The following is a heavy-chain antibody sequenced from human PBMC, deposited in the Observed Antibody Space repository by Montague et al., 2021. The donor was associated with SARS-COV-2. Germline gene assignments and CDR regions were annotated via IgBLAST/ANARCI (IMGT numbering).Heavy chain of an antibody. CDR2: INHRGST. V-gene: IGHV4-34*10. CDR1: GGSFSAHS. D-gene: IGHD3-3*01. J-gene: IGHJ4*02. CDR3: ARGGLAGGNYDIWSFSYTSPLDY. Sequence: SETLSLTCAVYGGSFSAHSWSWIRQSPGKGLEWIGEINHRGSTTYMSSLESRITMSVDTSKNQFSLKMSSVTAVDTAIYYCARGGLAGGNYDIWSFSYTSPLDYWGQGTQVTVSS.